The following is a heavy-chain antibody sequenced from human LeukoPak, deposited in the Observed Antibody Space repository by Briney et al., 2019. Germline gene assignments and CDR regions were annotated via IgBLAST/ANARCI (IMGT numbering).Heavy chain of an antibody. Sequence: GGSLRLSCAASGFTFSRYWMHWVRQASGKGLVRVSRINSDGSSTMNADSVKGGFTISRDNAKNTLYLQMNSLRVEDTAVYFCARGGSPPEALGDAFDIWGQGTMVTVSS. J-gene: IGHJ3*02. CDR3: ARGGSPPEALGDAFDI. CDR1: GFTFSRYW. V-gene: IGHV3-74*03. CDR2: INSDGSST. D-gene: IGHD1-26*01.